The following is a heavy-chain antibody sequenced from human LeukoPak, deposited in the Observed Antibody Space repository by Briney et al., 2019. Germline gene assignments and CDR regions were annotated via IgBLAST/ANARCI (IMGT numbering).Heavy chain of an antibody. CDR2: ITGSSDNR. CDR1: GFTFSDYF. Sequence: PGGSLRLSCVASGFTFSDYFMTWIRQAPGKGLEWVSYITGSSDNRNYADSVKGRFTISRDNSKNSLYLQVNSLRVEDTAVCYCARDNYHGVLDYWGQGTLVTVSS. CDR3: ARDNYHGVLDY. D-gene: IGHD2/OR15-2a*01. J-gene: IGHJ4*02. V-gene: IGHV3-11*05.